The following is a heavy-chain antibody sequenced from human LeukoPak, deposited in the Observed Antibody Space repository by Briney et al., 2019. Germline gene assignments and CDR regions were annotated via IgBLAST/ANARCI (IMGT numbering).Heavy chain of an antibody. Sequence: SETLSLTCTVSDDSISSATYYWSWIRQPAGKGLEWIGRIYASGSTNYNPSLKGRVTISIDTSKNQFSLTLNSVTAADTALYYCSRSSIWHDYYYFDYWGQGTLVTVSS. CDR2: IYASGST. D-gene: IGHD6-13*01. CDR3: SRSSIWHDYYYFDY. V-gene: IGHV4-61*02. J-gene: IGHJ4*02. CDR1: DDSISSATYY.